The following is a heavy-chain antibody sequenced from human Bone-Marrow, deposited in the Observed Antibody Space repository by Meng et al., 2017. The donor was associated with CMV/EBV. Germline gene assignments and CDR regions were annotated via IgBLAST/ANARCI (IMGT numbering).Heavy chain of an antibody. Sequence: SLKISCAASGFTFDDYAMHWVRQAPGKGLEWVSGISWNSGSIGYADSVKGRFTISRDNAKNSLYLQMNSLRAEDTALYYCAKDMDPRGYYGMDVWGQGTTVT. D-gene: IGHD3/OR15-3a*01. CDR1: GFTFDDYA. CDR2: ISWNSGSI. V-gene: IGHV3-9*01. CDR3: AKDMDPRGYYGMDV. J-gene: IGHJ6*02.